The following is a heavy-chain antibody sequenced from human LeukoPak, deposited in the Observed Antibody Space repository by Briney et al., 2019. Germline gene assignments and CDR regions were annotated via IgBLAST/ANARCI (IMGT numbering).Heavy chain of an antibody. CDR2: INSDGSST. J-gene: IGHJ4*02. CDR3: ARDKRLWVYNPSYYFDY. V-gene: IGHV3-74*01. CDR1: GFTFSSYW. D-gene: IGHD6-13*01. Sequence: PRGSLRLSCAASGFTFSSYWMHWVRQAPGKGLVWVSRINSDGSSTSYADSVKGRFTISRDNAKNTLYLQMNSLRAEDTAVYYCARDKRLWVYNPSYYFDYWGQGTLVTVSS.